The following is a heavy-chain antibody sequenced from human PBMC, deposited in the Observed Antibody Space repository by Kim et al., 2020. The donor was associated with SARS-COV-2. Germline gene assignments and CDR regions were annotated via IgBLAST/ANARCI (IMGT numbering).Heavy chain of an antibody. D-gene: IGHD3-3*01. V-gene: IGHV3-30*18. J-gene: IGHJ3*01. Sequence: GSLRLSCGASGFTFNNYAMHWVRQAPGKGLEWVAVISYEGSIKYYAYSVKGQFTVSRDNSNNTLYLHMRSLRPEDTAMYYCAKSSESFWLGQGLNAFD. CDR1: GFTFNNYA. CDR2: ISYEGSIK. CDR3: AKSSESFWLGQGLNAFD.